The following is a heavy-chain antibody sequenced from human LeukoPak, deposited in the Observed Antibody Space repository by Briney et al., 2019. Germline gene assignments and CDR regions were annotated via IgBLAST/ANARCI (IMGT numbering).Heavy chain of an antibody. V-gene: IGHV1-24*01. Sequence: ASVKVSCKVSGYTLTELSMHWVRQAPGKGLEWMGGFDPEDGETIYAQKFQGRVTMTRDTSISTAYMELSRLRSDDTAVYYCARDGGAYCSSTSCENWFDPWGQGTLVTVSS. CDR3: ARDGGAYCSSTSCENWFDP. CDR2: FDPEDGET. D-gene: IGHD2-2*01. J-gene: IGHJ5*02. CDR1: GYTLTELS.